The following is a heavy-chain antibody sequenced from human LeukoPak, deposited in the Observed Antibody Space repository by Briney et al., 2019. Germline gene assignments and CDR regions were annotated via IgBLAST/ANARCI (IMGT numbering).Heavy chain of an antibody. V-gene: IGHV4-4*07. J-gene: IGHJ6*03. CDR1: GGSISIYY. CDR3: ARETSGTYYNPLGYMDV. CDR2: IFTSGII. D-gene: IGHD3-10*01. Sequence: PSETLSLTCTVSGGSISIYYWNWIRQPAGKGLEWIGRIFTSGIINYNPSLKSRVTMSVDTSKNQFSLNLSSVIAADTAIYYCARETSGTYYNPLGYMDVWGKGTTVTVSS.